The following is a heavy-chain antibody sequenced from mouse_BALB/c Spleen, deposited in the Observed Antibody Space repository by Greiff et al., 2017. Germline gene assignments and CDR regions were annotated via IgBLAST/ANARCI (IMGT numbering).Heavy chain of an antibody. CDR3: ARKTHYYGFHWYFDV. V-gene: IGHV3-8*02. J-gene: IGHJ1*01. CDR1: GDSITSGY. CDR2: ISYSGST. Sequence: EVKVVESGPSLVKPSQTLSLTCSVTGDSITSGYWNWIRKFPGNKLEYMGYISYSGSTYYNPSLKSRISITRDTSKNQYYLQLNSVTTEDTATYYCARKTHYYGFHWYFDVWGAGTTVTVSS. D-gene: IGHD1-2*01.